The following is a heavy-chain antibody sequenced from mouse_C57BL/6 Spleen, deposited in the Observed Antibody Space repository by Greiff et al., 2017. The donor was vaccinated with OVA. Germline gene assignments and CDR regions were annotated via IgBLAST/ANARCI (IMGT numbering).Heavy chain of an antibody. J-gene: IGHJ4*01. CDR3: ARKGGIYYYSYARDY. CDR2: IDPSDSET. CDR1: GYTFTSYW. V-gene: IGHV1-52*01. D-gene: IGHD2-4*01. Sequence: QVQLQQPGAELVRPGSSVKLSCKASGYTFTSYWMHWVKQRPIQGLEWIGNIDPSDSETHYNQKFKDKATLTVDKSSSTAYMQLSSLTSEDSAVYYCARKGGIYYYSYARDYWGQGTSVTVSA.